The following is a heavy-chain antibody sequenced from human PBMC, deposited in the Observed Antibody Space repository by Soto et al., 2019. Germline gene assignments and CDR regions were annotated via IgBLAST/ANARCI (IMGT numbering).Heavy chain of an antibody. Sequence: SDTLSLTCTVSGGSISSSSYYWCWIRHPPGKGLEWIGSIYYSGSTYYNPSLKSRVTISVDTSKNQFSLKLSSVTAADTAVYYCARSDDADDFWSGYRWYFFDCWGQGTLVTVSS. V-gene: IGHV4-39*01. CDR2: IYYSGST. J-gene: IGHJ4*02. D-gene: IGHD3-3*01. CDR3: ARSDDADDFWSGYRWYFFDC. CDR1: GGSISSSSYY.